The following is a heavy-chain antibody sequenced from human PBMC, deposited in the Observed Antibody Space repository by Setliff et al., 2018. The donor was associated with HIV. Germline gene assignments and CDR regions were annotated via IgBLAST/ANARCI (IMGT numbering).Heavy chain of an antibody. D-gene: IGHD3-10*01. J-gene: IGHJ5*02. CDR3: ARAPPLYYYGSGSYFYNWFDP. Sequence: TLSLTCTVSGGSISSYYWSWIRQPPGKGLEWIGYIYYSGSTNYNPSLKSRVTISVDTSKNQFSLKLSSVTAADTAVYYCARAPPLYYYGSGSYFYNWFDPWGQGTLVTVSS. CDR1: GGSISSYY. V-gene: IGHV4-59*01. CDR2: IYYSGST.